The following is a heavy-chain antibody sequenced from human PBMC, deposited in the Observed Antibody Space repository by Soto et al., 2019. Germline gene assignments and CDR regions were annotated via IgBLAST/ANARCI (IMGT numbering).Heavy chain of an antibody. CDR2: IWYDGSEK. V-gene: IGHV3-33*01. Sequence: QVHLVESGGGVVQSGRSLRLSCAASGFNFRTYGIHWVRQAPGKGLEWVALIWYDGSEKYYADSVKGRFTISRDNSKNMLYLQMSSLRVEDTAVYYCARDLEEQLAESTFDYWGQGTQVTVFS. D-gene: IGHD6-13*01. J-gene: IGHJ4*02. CDR3: ARDLEEQLAESTFDY. CDR1: GFNFRTYG.